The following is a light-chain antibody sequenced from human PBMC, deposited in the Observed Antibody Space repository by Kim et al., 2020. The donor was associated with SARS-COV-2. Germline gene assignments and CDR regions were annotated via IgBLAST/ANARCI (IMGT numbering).Light chain of an antibody. CDR3: QQYDGYSPAT. J-gene: IGKJ2*01. CDR1: QNINSW. Sequence: ASVGDRVTITGRASQNINSWLAWHKPKPGKAPKLLIYDTSNLDDGVPSRFSGSGFGTEFTLTISSLQPDDFATYYCQQYDGYSPATFGQGTKVEF. CDR2: DTS. V-gene: IGKV1-5*01.